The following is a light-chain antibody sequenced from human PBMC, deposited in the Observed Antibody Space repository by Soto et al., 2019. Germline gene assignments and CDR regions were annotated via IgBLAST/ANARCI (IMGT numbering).Light chain of an antibody. CDR2: GAS. CDR1: QSVTSSY. CDR3: QQYGNSPWM. Sequence: EIVLTQSPGTLSLSPGERATLSCRASQSVTSSYLAWYQQKPGQSPRLLIYGASSRATGIPDRFSGRGSGTDFTLTISRLEPEDFAVYYCQQYGNSPWMFVQGTKVEI. V-gene: IGKV3-20*01. J-gene: IGKJ1*01.